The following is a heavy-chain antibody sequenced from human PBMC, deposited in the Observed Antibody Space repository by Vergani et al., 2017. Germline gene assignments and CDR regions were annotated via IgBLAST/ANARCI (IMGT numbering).Heavy chain of an antibody. CDR2: VIPHLEIT. V-gene: IGHV1-69*04. Sequence: QIQLEHSRAEVKEPGSSVTVSCRASGGTFGRHTISSVRQAPGRGLEWVGRVIPHLEITTLAQHLQGRVIITADKSTATAHMELISLRPEDTAVYYCAGDGNYHVCTGFGPGVSFDWGPGTLVTVSS. CDR1: GGTFGRHT. CDR3: AGDGNYHVCTGFGPGVSFD. D-gene: IGHD2-8*02. J-gene: IGHJ4*02.